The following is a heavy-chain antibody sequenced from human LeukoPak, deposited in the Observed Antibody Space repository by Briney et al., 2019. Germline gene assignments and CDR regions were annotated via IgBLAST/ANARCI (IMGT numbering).Heavy chain of an antibody. Sequence: IXXVRQAPGQGLEWMGWISAYNGNTNYAQKLQGRVTMTTDTSTSTAYMELRSLRSDDTAVYYCATGQWLVGTPFDYWGQGTLVTVSS. CDR3: ATGQWLVGTPFDY. J-gene: IGHJ4*02. D-gene: IGHD6-19*01. V-gene: IGHV1-18*01. CDR2: ISAYNGNT.